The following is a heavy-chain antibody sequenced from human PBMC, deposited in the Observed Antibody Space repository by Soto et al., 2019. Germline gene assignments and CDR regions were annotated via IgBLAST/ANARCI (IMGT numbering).Heavy chain of an antibody. CDR1: GFSATSYY. D-gene: IGHD2-21*02. Sequence: SETLSITCTVSGFSATSYYWRWIRQPPGKGLEWIGYIYYSGSTNHNPSLKSRVTISVDTSKNQFSLKLSSVTAADTAVYYCARGVTYCGGDCYTTFDYWGQGTLVTVS. CDR2: IYYSGST. V-gene: IGHV4-59*02. J-gene: IGHJ4*02. CDR3: ARGVTYCGGDCYTTFDY.